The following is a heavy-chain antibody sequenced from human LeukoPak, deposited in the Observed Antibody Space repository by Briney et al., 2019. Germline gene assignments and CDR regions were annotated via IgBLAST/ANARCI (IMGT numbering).Heavy chain of an antibody. CDR3: ARNMVRGGIYFDY. J-gene: IGHJ4*02. CDR1: GFTFSSYE. Sequence: PGGSLRLSCAASGFTFSSYEMNWVRQAPGKGLEWVGRVRNKANRYTIEYAASVRGRFTISRLDSKNSLYLQMNSLKTEDTAVYYCARNMVRGGIYFDYWGLGTLVTVSS. CDR2: VRNKANRYTI. D-gene: IGHD3-10*01. V-gene: IGHV3-72*01.